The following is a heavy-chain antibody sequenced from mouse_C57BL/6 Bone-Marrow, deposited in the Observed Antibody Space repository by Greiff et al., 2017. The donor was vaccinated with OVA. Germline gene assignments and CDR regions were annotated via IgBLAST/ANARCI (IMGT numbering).Heavy chain of an antibody. J-gene: IGHJ4*01. CDR3: AKHYYGSSSAMDY. D-gene: IGHD1-1*01. Sequence: EVMLVESGGGLVKPGGSLKLSCAASGFTFSDYGMHWVRQAPEKGLEWVAYISSGSSTIYYADTVKGRFTISRDNAKNTLFLQMTSLRSEDTAMYYCAKHYYGSSSAMDYWGQGTSVTVSS. CDR2: ISSGSSTI. V-gene: IGHV5-17*01. CDR1: GFTFSDYG.